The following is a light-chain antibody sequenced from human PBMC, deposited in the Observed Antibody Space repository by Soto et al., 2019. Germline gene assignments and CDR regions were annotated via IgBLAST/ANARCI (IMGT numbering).Light chain of an antibody. V-gene: IGKV3-20*01. Sequence: VMPQSPPTLPFCPGEKPTLPCWSSQSVSSSFVAWYQQKPGQAPRLLIYGDCSRAAGIPDRFSGSGSGTDFTLTISRLEPEDFAVYHCQQYGSSPTFGQGTKVDIK. CDR1: QSVSSSF. CDR3: QQYGSSPT. J-gene: IGKJ1*01. CDR2: GDC.